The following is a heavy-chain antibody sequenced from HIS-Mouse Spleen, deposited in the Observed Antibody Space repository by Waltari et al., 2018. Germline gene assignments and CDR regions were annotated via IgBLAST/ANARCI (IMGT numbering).Heavy chain of an antibody. Sequence: QLQLQESGPGLVKPSETLSLTCTVSGGSISSSSYYWGWIRQPPGRGLEWIGSIYYSGSTYYNPSLKSRVTISVDTSKNQFSLKLSSVTAADTAVYYCARIGYGSGSYYPPYYFDYWGRGTLVTVSS. CDR2: IYYSGST. D-gene: IGHD3-10*01. J-gene: IGHJ4*02. V-gene: IGHV4-39*01. CDR3: ARIGYGSGSYYPPYYFDY. CDR1: GGSISSSSYY.